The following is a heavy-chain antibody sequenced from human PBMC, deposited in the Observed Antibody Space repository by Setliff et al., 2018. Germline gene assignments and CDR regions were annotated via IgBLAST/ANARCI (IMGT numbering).Heavy chain of an antibody. CDR3: AQDRITIFGGVPPQDAFDI. CDR1: GGSISSSI. CDR2: ISGSGGST. Sequence: ETLSLTCAVSGGSISSSIWWSWVRQPPGKGLEWVSAISGSGGSTYYADSVKGRFTISRDNSKNTLYLQMNSLRAEDTAVYYCAQDRITIFGGVPPQDAFDIWGQGTMVTVSS. J-gene: IGHJ3*02. V-gene: IGHV3-23*01. D-gene: IGHD3-3*01.